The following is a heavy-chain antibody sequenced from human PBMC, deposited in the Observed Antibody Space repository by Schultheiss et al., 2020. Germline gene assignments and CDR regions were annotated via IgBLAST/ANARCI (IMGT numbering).Heavy chain of an antibody. V-gene: IGHV3-30*03. CDR3: ARVSAAGNYYYYGMDV. CDR2: ISYDGSNK. J-gene: IGHJ6*02. D-gene: IGHD6-13*01. CDR1: GFTFSSYG. Sequence: GGSLRLSCAASGFTFSSYGMHWVRQAPGKGLEWVAVISYDGSNKYYADSVKGRFTISRDNSKNTLYLQMNSLRAEDTAVYYCARVSAAGNYYYYGMDVWGQGTTVTVS.